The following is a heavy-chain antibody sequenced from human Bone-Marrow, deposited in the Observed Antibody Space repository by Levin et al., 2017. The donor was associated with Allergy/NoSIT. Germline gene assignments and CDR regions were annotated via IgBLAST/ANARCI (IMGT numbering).Heavy chain of an antibody. Sequence: GASVKVSCAASGFTVSGNYMSWVRQAPGKGLEWVSVLYSGGDTKYTESVKGRFTISRDNSKNTLYLQMNSLRAEDTAVYYCAKCSGWYGKGYFDLWGRGTLVTVSS. V-gene: IGHV3-53*01. CDR3: AKCSGWYGKGYFDL. CDR1: GFTVSGNY. D-gene: IGHD6-19*01. CDR2: LYSGGDT. J-gene: IGHJ2*01.